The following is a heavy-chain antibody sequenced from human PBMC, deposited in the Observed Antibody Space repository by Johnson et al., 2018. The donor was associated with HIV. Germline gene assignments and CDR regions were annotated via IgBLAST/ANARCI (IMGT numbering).Heavy chain of an antibody. CDR1: GLTFSTSW. V-gene: IGHV3-7*01. CDR3: ARDVSYRYDGDGWADAFDI. D-gene: IGHD2-21*01. J-gene: IGHJ3*02. Sequence: VQLVESGGGLVQTGGSLRLTCAASGLTFSTSWMNWVRQAPGRGLEWVANIKHDGSRIQYMDSVKGRFTISRDNTRQLLFLQMNNLRAEDTAVYYCARDVSYRYDGDGWADAFDIWGQGTMVTVSA. CDR2: IKHDGSRI.